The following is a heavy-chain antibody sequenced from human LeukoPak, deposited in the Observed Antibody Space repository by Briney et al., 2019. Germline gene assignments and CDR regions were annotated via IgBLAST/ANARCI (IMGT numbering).Heavy chain of an antibody. J-gene: IGHJ5*02. CDR1: GFTFDDYA. Sequence: GGSLRLSCAASGFTFDDYAMHWVRQAPGKGLEWVSLISGDGGSTYYADSVKGRFTISRDNSKNSLYLQMNSLRTEDTALYYCAKELTRSGSYYGNWFDPWGQGTLVTVSS. CDR2: ISGDGGST. CDR3: AKELTRSGSYYGNWFDP. D-gene: IGHD3-10*01. V-gene: IGHV3-43*02.